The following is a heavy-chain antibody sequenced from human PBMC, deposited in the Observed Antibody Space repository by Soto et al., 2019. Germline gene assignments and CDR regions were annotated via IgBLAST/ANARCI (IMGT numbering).Heavy chain of an antibody. V-gene: IGHV1-24*01. J-gene: IGHJ3*01. D-gene: IGHD1-26*01. CDR3: ATRHRIVEATGAFDF. CDR2: FDPEDGET. Sequence: ASLKVSCKVSGYTLTELSMHWVRQAPGKGLEWMGGFDPEDGETIYAQKFQGRVTMTEDTSTDTAYMELSSLRSEDTAVYYCATRHRIVEATGAFDFSGQGTMVTVSS. CDR1: GYTLTELS.